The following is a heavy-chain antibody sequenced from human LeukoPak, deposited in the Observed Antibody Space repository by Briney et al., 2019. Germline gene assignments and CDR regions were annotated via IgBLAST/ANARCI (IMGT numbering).Heavy chain of an antibody. CDR1: GGSISSSSYY. Sequence: SETLSLTCTVSGGSISSSSYYWGWIRQPPGKGLEWIGSIYYSGSTYYNPSLKSRVTISLDTPKNQFSLKLSSVTAADTAVYYCASFFGDYYFYYSMDVWGKGTTVTVSS. CDR2: IYYSGST. J-gene: IGHJ6*03. V-gene: IGHV4-39*07. D-gene: IGHD3-10*01. CDR3: ASFFGDYYFYYSMDV.